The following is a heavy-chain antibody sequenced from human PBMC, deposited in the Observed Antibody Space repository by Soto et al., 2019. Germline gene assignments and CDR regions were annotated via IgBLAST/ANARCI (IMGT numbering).Heavy chain of an antibody. D-gene: IGHD2-15*01. V-gene: IGHV4-39*02. CDR2: IHSSGGT. J-gene: IGHJ4*02. CDR3: GRLAEAATGHTDFDF. Sequence: PSETLSLTCTVSGASIKSRNYFWSWIRQPPGKGLEFVGSIHSSGGTYYNPSLKSRVTVSVDLSNSHFSLSLKSLTATDTAVYYCGRLAEAATGHTDFDFWGQGTLVTVSS. CDR1: GASIKSRNYF.